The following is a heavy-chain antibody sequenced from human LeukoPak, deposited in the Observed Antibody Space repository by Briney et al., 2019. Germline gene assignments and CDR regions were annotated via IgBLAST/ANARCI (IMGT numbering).Heavy chain of an antibody. D-gene: IGHD6-13*01. J-gene: IGHJ4*02. V-gene: IGHV7-4-1*02. Sequence: GASVKVSCKASGGTFTSYAMNWVRQAPGQGLEWMEWINTNTGNPTYAQGFTGRFVFSLDTSVSTAYLQISSLKAEDTAVYYCARAQIGYSSSWYVGHWGQGTLVTVSS. CDR1: GGTFTSYA. CDR3: ARAQIGYSSSWYVGH. CDR2: INTNTGNP.